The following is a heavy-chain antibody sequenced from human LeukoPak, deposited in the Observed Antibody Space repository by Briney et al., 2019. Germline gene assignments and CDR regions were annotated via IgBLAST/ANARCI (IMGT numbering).Heavy chain of an antibody. CDR2: IYYSGST. Sequence: SETLSLTCTVSGGSISSGDYYWSWIRQPPGKGLEWIGYIYYSGSTYYNPSLKSRVTISVDTSKNQFSLKLSPVTAADTAVYYCARDRAHCGGTSCPSHNFDLWGQGTLVTVSS. CDR3: ARDRAHCGGTSCPSHNFDL. CDR1: GGSISSGDYY. V-gene: IGHV4-30-4*01. J-gene: IGHJ4*02. D-gene: IGHD2-2*01.